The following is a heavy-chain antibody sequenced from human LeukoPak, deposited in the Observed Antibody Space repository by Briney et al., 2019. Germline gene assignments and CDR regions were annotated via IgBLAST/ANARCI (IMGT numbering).Heavy chain of an antibody. V-gene: IGHV3-48*03. D-gene: IGHD2-21*02. CDR3: ARGAVNCGGDCYQA. Sequence: GGSLRLSCAASGFTFSGFEMNWVRQAPGKGLEWVSYISSSGSTRYYADSVEGRFTVSRDNAKNSLYLQMNSLRAEDTAVYYCARGAVNCGGDCYQAWGQGTLVTVSS. CDR2: ISSSGSTR. J-gene: IGHJ5*02. CDR1: GFTFSGFE.